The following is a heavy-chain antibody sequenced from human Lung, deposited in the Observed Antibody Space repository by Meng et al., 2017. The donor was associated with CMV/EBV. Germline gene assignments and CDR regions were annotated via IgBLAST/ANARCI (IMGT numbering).Heavy chain of an antibody. Sequence: GSXRLSCTVSGGSISSYYWSWIRQPPGKGLEWIGYIYYSGSTNYNPSLKSRVTISVDTSKNQFSLKLSSVTAADTAVYYCASGRGYRYFQHWGQGTLVTVSS. CDR3: ASGRGYRYFQH. CDR2: IYYSGST. D-gene: IGHD3-3*01. V-gene: IGHV4-59*01. CDR1: GGSISSYY. J-gene: IGHJ1*01.